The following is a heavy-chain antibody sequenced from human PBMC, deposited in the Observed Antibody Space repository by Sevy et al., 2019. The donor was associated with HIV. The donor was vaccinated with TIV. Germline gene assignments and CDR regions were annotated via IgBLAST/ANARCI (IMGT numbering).Heavy chain of an antibody. CDR2: IRGKANTYAT. CDR3: TCEYGRFDF. CDR1: GFTFSDSA. D-gene: IGHD4-17*01. J-gene: IGHJ4*02. Sequence: GGSLRLSCAASGFTFSDSAMFWVRQASGKGLEWIGRIRGKANTYATALAASVKDRFTISRDDSKNTAYLQMNSLKAEDTAVYYCTCEYGRFDFWGQGTQVTVSS. V-gene: IGHV3-73*01.